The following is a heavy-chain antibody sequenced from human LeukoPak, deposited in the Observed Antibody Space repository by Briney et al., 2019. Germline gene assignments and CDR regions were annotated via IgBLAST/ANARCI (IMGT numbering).Heavy chain of an antibody. D-gene: IGHD5-18*01. CDR1: GYTFTGYY. Sequence: ASVKVSCKASGYTFTGYYMHWVRQAPGQGLEWMGRINPNSGGTNYAQKFQGRVTMTRDTSISTAYMELSRLRSDDTAVYYCARVAPPGYSYGFVYYFDYWGQGTLVTVSS. CDR3: ARVAPPGYSYGFVYYFDY. V-gene: IGHV1-2*06. CDR2: INPNSGGT. J-gene: IGHJ4*02.